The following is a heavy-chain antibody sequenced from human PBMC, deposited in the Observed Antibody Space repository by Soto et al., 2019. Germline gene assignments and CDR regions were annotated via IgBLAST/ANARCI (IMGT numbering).Heavy chain of an antibody. J-gene: IGHJ3*02. D-gene: IGHD1-1*01. CDR1: GYSFNNYW. Sequence: GESLKISCQGSGYSFNNYWIGWVRQMPGKGLELMGIIYPGDSDTRYSPSFQGQVTISADKSISTAYLQWSSLKASDTAIYYCARRGSGLVHDGFDIWGQGTMVNVSS. CDR3: ARRGSGLVHDGFDI. V-gene: IGHV5-51*01. CDR2: IYPGDSDT.